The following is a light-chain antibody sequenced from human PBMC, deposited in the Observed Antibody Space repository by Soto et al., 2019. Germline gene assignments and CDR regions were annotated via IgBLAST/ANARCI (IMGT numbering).Light chain of an antibody. Sequence: RANQSVSSTYLPWSQQKPGQAPRLLIYGTSTRATGIPARFSGSGSGTEFTLTISSLQSEDFAVYYCHQYNFWPTFGQGTKVDIK. J-gene: IGKJ1*01. CDR3: HQYNFWPT. CDR2: GTS. V-gene: IGKV3-15*01. CDR1: QSVSSTY.